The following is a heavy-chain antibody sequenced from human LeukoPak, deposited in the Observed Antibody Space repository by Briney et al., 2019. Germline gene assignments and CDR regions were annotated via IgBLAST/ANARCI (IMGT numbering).Heavy chain of an antibody. CDR1: GDSISSYY. CDR3: ARSSYSSSWYTDF. D-gene: IGHD6-13*01. Sequence: PSETLSLTCTVSGDSISSYYWNWIRQPAGEGLEWIGRVSTTGSTNYNLSLKSRVTMSIDTSKNQFSLNLTSVTAADTAVYYCARSSYSSSWYTDFWGQGTLVTVYS. V-gene: IGHV4-4*07. J-gene: IGHJ4*02. CDR2: VSTTGST.